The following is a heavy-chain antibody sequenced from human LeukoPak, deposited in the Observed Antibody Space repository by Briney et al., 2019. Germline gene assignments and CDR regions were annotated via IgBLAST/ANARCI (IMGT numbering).Heavy chain of an antibody. D-gene: IGHD3-10*01. CDR2: IKRDGSDE. CDR3: ALSVYGSGSYHVFDY. J-gene: IGHJ4*02. CDR1: GFAFGNHW. Sequence: GGSLRLSCAASGFAFGNHWMSWVRQAPGRGLEWVATIKRDGSDEYYVGSVKGRFTISRDNAEESLYLQLKSLRDDDTAVYYCALSVYGSGSYHVFDYWGQGTLVTVSS. V-gene: IGHV3-7*01.